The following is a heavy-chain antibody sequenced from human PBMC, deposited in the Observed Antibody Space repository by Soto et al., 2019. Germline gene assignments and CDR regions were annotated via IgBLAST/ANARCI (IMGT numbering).Heavy chain of an antibody. CDR1: GYTFTSYG. J-gene: IGHJ4*02. D-gene: IGHD2-8*01. CDR3: ARVKCTNGVCYTPFDY. V-gene: IGHV1-18*01. CDR2: ISAYNGNT. Sequence: ASVKVSCKASGYTFTSYGISWVRPAPGQGLEWMGWISAYNGNTNYAQKLQGRVTMTTDTSTSTAYMELRSLRSDDTAVYYCARVKCTNGVCYTPFDYWGQGTLVTVSS.